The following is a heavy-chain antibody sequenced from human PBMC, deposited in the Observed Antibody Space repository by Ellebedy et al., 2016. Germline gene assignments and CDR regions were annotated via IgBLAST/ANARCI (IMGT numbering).Heavy chain of an antibody. CDR1: GFSFSNYF. CDR3: RQGHYFDQ. J-gene: IGHJ4*02. Sequence: GGSLRLXXATSGFSFSNYFMTWIRRAPGKGLEWVATISGAGYTTFSADSVKGRFTISRDNSRDTLYLQMNSLRAEDTAVYYCRQGHYFDQWGQGALVTVSS. CDR2: ISGAGYTT. V-gene: IGHV3-23*01.